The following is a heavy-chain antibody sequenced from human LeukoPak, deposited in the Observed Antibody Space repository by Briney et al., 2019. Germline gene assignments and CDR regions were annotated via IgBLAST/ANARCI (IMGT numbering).Heavy chain of an antibody. Sequence: PETLSLTCTVSGGSISSSSYYWGWIRQPPGKGLEWIGIIYYSGSTYYNPSLKSRLTISVDTSKNQFFLKLSSVTATDTAVYYCARRGYCSSTSCYEYWFDPWGQGTLVTVSS. CDR3: ARRGYCSSTSCYEYWFDP. CDR1: GGSISSSSYY. D-gene: IGHD2-2*01. V-gene: IGHV4-39*01. J-gene: IGHJ5*02. CDR2: IYYSGST.